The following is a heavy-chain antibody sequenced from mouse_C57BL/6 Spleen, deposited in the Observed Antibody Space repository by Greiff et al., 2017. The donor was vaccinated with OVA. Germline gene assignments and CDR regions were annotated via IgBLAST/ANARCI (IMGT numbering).Heavy chain of an antibody. CDR3: AGPYYYGSSVWDY. D-gene: IGHD1-1*01. Sequence: EVQLQQSGPELVKPGASVKISCKASGYTFTDYYMNWVKQSHGKSLEWIGDINPNNGGTSYNQKFKGKATLTVDKSSSTAYMELRSLTSEDSAVYYCAGPYYYGSSVWDYWGQGTTLTVSS. CDR2: INPNNGGT. V-gene: IGHV1-26*01. CDR1: GYTFTDYY. J-gene: IGHJ2*01.